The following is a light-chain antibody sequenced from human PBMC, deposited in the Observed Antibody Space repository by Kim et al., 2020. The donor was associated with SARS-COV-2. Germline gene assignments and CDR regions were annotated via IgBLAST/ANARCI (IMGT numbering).Light chain of an antibody. Sequence: SVALGQTVRITCQGDSLRSYYASWYQQKPGQAPVLVIYGKNNRPSGIPDRFSGSSSGNTASLTITGAQAEDEADYYCNSRDSSGNMFGGGTQLT. CDR3: NSRDSSGNM. CDR1: SLRSYY. V-gene: IGLV3-19*01. CDR2: GKN. J-gene: IGLJ3*02.